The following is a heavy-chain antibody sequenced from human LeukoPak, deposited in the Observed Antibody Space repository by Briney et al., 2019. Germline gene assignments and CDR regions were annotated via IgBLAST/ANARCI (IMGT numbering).Heavy chain of an antibody. Sequence: PSETLSLTCTVSGGSISSSSYYWGWIRQPPGKGLEWIGSIYYSGSTYYNPSLKSRVTISVDTSKNQFSLKLSSVTAADTAVYYCARRLRFLEWLISLAFDIWGQGTMVTVSS. V-gene: IGHV4-39*01. CDR1: GGSISSSSYY. CDR2: IYYSGST. D-gene: IGHD3-3*01. J-gene: IGHJ3*02. CDR3: ARRLRFLEWLISLAFDI.